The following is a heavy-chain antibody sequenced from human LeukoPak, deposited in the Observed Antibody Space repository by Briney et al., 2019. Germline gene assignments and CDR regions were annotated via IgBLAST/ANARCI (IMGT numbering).Heavy chain of an antibody. D-gene: IGHD3-10*01. V-gene: IGHV4-59*01. J-gene: IGHJ6*03. CDR1: GGSISSYY. CDR2: IYYSEST. CDR3: ARGSGDGYYYYYYMDV. Sequence: TSETLSLTCTVSGGSISSYYWSWIRQPPGKGLEWIGYIYYSESTNYNPSLKSRVTISVDTSKNQFSLKLSSVTAADTAVYYCARGSGDGYYYYYYMDVWGKGTTVTVSS.